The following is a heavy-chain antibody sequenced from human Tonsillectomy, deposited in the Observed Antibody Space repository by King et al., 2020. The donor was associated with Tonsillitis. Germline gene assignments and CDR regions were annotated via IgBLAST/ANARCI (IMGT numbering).Heavy chain of an antibody. Sequence: VQLVESGGGVVQPGRSLRLSCAASGLTFSNYGIHWVRQAPGKGLEGVAVISYDGSNKYYADSVKGRFTISRDNSKNTLYLQINSLRPEDTAVYYCAREGAVSAYNFWSVYQFENCIDSWGQGTLVTVSS. D-gene: IGHD3-3*01. J-gene: IGHJ5*01. CDR1: GLTFSNYG. V-gene: IGHV3-30*03. CDR3: AREGAVSAYNFWSVYQFENCIDS. CDR2: ISYDGSNK.